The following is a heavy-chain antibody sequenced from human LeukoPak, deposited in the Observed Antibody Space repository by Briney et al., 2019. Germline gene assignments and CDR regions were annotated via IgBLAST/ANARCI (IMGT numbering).Heavy chain of an antibody. J-gene: IGHJ4*02. D-gene: IGHD2-2*01. CDR2: IYYSGST. Sequence: SETLSLTCTVPGGSISSYYWSWIRQPPGKGLEWIGYIYYSGSTNYNPSLKSRVTISVDTSKNQFSLKLSSVTAADTAVYHCARVARGSTSCFDYRGQGTLVTVSS. CDR1: GGSISSYY. V-gene: IGHV4-59*01. CDR3: ARVARGSTSCFDY.